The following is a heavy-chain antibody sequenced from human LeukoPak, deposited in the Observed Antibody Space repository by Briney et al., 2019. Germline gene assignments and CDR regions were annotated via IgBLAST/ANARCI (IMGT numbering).Heavy chain of an antibody. CDR3: AHRRLPIGDYYGPGSGFDY. J-gene: IGHJ4*02. Sequence: SGPTLVNPTQTLTLTCTFSGFSLSTSGVGVGWIRQPPGKALEWLALIYWNDDKRYSPSLKSRLTITKDTSKNQVVLTMTNMDPVDTATYYCAHRRLPIGDYYGPGSGFDYWGQGTLVTVSS. V-gene: IGHV2-5*01. D-gene: IGHD3-10*01. CDR2: IYWNDDK. CDR1: GFSLSTSGVG.